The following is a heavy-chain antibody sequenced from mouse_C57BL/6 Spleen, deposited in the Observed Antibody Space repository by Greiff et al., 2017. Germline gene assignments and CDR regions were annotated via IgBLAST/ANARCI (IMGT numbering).Heavy chain of an antibody. Sequence: QVQLQQPGTELVKPGASVKLSCKASGYTFTSYWMHWVKQRPGQGLEWIGNINPSNGGTNYNEKFKSKATLTVDKSSSTAYRQLSSLTSEDSAVYYCARRAYYSNYVSWYFDVWGTGTTVTVSS. CDR2: INPSNGGT. V-gene: IGHV1-53*01. J-gene: IGHJ1*03. CDR1: GYTFTSYW. CDR3: ARRAYYSNYVSWYFDV. D-gene: IGHD2-5*01.